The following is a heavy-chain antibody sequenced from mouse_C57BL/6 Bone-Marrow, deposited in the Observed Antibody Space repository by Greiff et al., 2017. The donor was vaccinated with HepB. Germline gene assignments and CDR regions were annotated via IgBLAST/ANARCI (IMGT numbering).Heavy chain of an antibody. D-gene: IGHD2-5*01. J-gene: IGHJ1*03. CDR1: GFSLTSYG. V-gene: IGHV2-6-1*01. CDR3: ARHAPYSNWYFDV. CDR2: IWSDGST. Sequence: VKLMESGPGLVAPSQSLSITCTVSGFSLTSYGVHWVRQPPGKGLEWLVVIWSDGSTTYNSALKSRLSISKDNSKSQVFLKMNSLQTDDTAMYYCARHAPYSNWYFDVWGTGTTVTVSS.